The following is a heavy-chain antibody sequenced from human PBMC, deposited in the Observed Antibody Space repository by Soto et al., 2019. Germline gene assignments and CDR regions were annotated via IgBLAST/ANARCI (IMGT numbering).Heavy chain of an antibody. CDR3: ASQTPGRDGYNYLGY. D-gene: IGHD5-12*01. CDR1: GGTFSSCA. CDR2: IIPIFGTA. Sequence: GASVKFSCKASGGTFSSCAISWVRQAPGQGIEWMGGIIPIFGTANYEQKFQGRVTITADESTSTAYMELSSLRSEDTAVYYCASQTPGRDGYNYLGYWGQGTLVTVSS. J-gene: IGHJ4*02. V-gene: IGHV1-69*13.